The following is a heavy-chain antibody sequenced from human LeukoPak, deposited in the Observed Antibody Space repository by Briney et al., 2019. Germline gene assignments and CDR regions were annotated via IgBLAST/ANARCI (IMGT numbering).Heavy chain of an antibody. CDR1: GYSFTSYG. CDR2: ISAYNGNT. V-gene: IGHV1-18*01. Sequence: GASVKVSCKASGYSFTSYGISRVRQAPGQGLEWMGWISAYNGNTNYAQKLQGRVTMTTDTSTSTAYMDLRSLRSDDTAVYYCARDLGYSSSSATPLDYWGQGTLVTVSS. D-gene: IGHD6-6*01. J-gene: IGHJ4*02. CDR3: ARDLGYSSSSATPLDY.